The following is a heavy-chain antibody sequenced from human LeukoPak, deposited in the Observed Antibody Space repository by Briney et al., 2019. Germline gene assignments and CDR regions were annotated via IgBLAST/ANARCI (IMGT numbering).Heavy chain of an antibody. CDR1: GGSFSGYY. J-gene: IGHJ5*02. CDR3: ARFSSNPSRITLKNWFDP. CDR2: INHSGST. D-gene: IGHD6-13*01. Sequence: SETLSLTCAVYGGSFSGYYWSWIRQPPGKGLEWIGEINHSGSTNYNPSLKSRVTISVDTSKNQFSLKLSSVTAADTAVYYCARFSSNPSRITLKNWFDPWGQGTLVTVSS. V-gene: IGHV4-34*01.